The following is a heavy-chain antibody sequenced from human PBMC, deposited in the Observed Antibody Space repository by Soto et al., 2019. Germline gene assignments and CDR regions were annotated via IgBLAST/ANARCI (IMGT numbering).Heavy chain of an antibody. D-gene: IGHD1-26*01. CDR3: ARVSNIVGATYAFDI. V-gene: IGHV3-30-3*01. J-gene: IGHJ3*02. Sequence: GGSLSLSCAASGFTFSSYAMHWVRQAPGKGLEWVAVISYDGSNKYYADSVKGRFTISRDNSKNTLYLQMNSLRAEDTAVYYCARVSNIVGATYAFDIWGQGTMVTVSS. CDR1: GFTFSSYA. CDR2: ISYDGSNK.